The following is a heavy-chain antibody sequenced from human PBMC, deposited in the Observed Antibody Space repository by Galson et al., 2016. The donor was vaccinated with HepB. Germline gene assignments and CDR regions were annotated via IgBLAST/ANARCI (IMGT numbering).Heavy chain of an antibody. CDR2: ISSSSRTI. J-gene: IGHJ4*02. D-gene: IGHD3-22*01. CDR1: GFTFSSYS. CDR3: ANDSVSSGYFLGAFDY. Sequence: SLRLSCAASGFTFSSYSMSWVRQAPGKGLEWLSYISSSSRTIYYAASVKGRFTISRGNSKNTVYLQMNSLRADDTAVYYCANDSVSSGYFLGAFDYWGQGTLITVSS. V-gene: IGHV3-48*01.